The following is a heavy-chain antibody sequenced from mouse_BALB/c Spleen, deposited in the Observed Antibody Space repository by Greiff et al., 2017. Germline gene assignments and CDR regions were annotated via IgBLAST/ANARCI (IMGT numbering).Heavy chain of an antibody. J-gene: IGHJ1*01. CDR2: ISSGGSYT. V-gene: IGHV5-6*01. Sequence: EVHLVESGGDLVKPGGSLKLSCAASGFTFSSYGMSWVRQTPDKRLEWVATISSGGSYTYYPDSVKGRFTISRDNAKNTLYLQMSSLKSEDTAMYYCARQRGDVWYFDVWGAGTTVTVSS. CDR3: ARQRGDVWYFDV. CDR1: GFTFSSYG. D-gene: IGHD3-3*01.